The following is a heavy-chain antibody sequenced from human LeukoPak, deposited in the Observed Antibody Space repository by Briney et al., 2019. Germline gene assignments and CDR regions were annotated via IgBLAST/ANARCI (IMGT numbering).Heavy chain of an antibody. Sequence: ASVKVSCKASGYTFTSYGISRVRQAPGQGLEWMGWISAYNGNTNYAQKLQGRVTMTTDTSTSTAYMELRSLRSDDTAVYYCARLEYCSSTSCSSLDYWGQGTLVTVSS. V-gene: IGHV1-18*01. D-gene: IGHD2-2*01. CDR1: GYTFTSYG. CDR3: ARLEYCSSTSCSSLDY. J-gene: IGHJ4*02. CDR2: ISAYNGNT.